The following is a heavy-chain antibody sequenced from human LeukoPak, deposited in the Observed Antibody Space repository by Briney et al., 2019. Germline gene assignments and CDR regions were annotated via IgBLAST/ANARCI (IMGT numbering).Heavy chain of an antibody. V-gene: IGHV3-53*01. D-gene: IGHD1-14*01. J-gene: IGHJ4*02. Sequence: RQSLRLSCAPAGFTAITIEMTWVRHAPKKVLEWESVLYSDGNTKYADSVQGRFTISRDNSKNTLYLEMNSLSPDDTAVHYCARGVEPLAANTLAYWGQGTLVTVSS. CDR3: ARGVEPLAANTLAY. CDR1: GFTAITIE. CDR2: LYSDGNT.